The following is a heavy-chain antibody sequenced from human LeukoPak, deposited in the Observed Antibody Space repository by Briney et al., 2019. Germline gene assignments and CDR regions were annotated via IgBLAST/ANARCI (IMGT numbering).Heavy chain of an antibody. CDR2: ITGSGGTK. CDR3: ATDLAPFTNPWYASDY. CDR1: GFYFTSYA. D-gene: IGHD6-13*01. V-gene: IGHV3-23*01. Sequence: GGSLRLSCASPGFYFTSYAMSAVRQAPGKGLEWVSAITGSGGTKYYADSVKGRFTISRDSSKNTLFLQMNSLRAEDRAVYSCATDLAPFTNPWYASDYWGRGILVTVSP. J-gene: IGHJ4*02.